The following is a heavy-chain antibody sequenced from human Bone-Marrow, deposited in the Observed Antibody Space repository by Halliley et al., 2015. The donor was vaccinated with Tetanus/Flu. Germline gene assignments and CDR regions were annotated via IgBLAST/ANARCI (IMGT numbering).Heavy chain of an antibody. Sequence: TLSLTCTVSGDSITNSNYYWAWIRQPPGKGLEWIASIYYRGSTYYNPSLKSRVTISVDTSKNQFSLRVTSVTAADTALYYCARRLAVSAPYYFDFWGQGSLVAVSS. D-gene: IGHD2-15*01. V-gene: IGHV4-39*01. CDR2: IYYRGST. CDR1: GDSITNSNYY. CDR3: ARRLAVSAPYYFDF. J-gene: IGHJ4*02.